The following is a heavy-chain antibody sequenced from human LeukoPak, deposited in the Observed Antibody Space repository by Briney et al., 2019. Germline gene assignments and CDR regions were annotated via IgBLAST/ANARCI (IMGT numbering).Heavy chain of an antibody. J-gene: IGHJ4*02. CDR1: GFTFNSYG. CDR3: AATEDSSSWTRPFDY. CDR2: ISYDGSNK. Sequence: GGSLRLSCAASGFTFNSYGMHWVRQAPGKGLEWVAVISYDGSNKYYADSVKGRFTISRDNSKNTLYLQMNSLRAEDTAVYYCAATEDSSSWTRPFDYWGQGTLVTVSS. D-gene: IGHD6-13*01. V-gene: IGHV3-30*03.